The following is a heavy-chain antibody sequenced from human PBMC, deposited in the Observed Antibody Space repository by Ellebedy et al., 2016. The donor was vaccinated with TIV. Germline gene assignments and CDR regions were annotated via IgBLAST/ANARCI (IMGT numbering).Heavy chain of an antibody. V-gene: IGHV4-39*07. J-gene: IGHJ5*02. CDR3: ARVGLRFGELSTWKWFDP. CDR2: IYHSETT. D-gene: IGHD3-10*01. Sequence: SETLSLTCTVSGGSISSSFYQWGWIRQPPGKGLEWVGSIYHSETTYYNPSLKNRVTISVDTSKNQFSLKLNFRTAAATAVYFCARVGLRFGELSTWKWFDPWGQGTLVTVSS. CDR1: GGSISSSFYQ.